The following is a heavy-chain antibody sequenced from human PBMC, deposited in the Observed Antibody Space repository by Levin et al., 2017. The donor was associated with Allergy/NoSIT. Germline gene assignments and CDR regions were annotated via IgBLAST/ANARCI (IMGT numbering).Heavy chain of an antibody. D-gene: IGHD3-3*01. Sequence: GGSLRLSCAASGFTFSSYGMHWVRQAPGKGLEWVAVISYDGSNKYYADSVKGRFTISRDNSKNTLYLQMNSLRAEDTAVYYCAKDGDWRTDLYAFDIWGQGTMVTVSS. J-gene: IGHJ3*02. CDR2: ISYDGSNK. CDR1: GFTFSSYG. V-gene: IGHV3-30*18. CDR3: AKDGDWRTDLYAFDI.